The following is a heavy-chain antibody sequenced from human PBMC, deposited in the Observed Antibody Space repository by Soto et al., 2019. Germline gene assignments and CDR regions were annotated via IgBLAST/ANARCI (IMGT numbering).Heavy chain of an antibody. V-gene: IGHV4-34*01. CDR2: INHSGST. D-gene: IGHD5-12*01. Sequence: QVQLQQWGAGLLKPSETLSLTCAVYGGSFSGYYCSWIRQPPGKGLEWIGEINHSGSTNYNPSLKSRVTISVDTSKNQFSPKLSSVTAADTAVYYCARRPRRGYVSAVFDYWGQGTLVTVSS. CDR3: ARRPRRGYVSAVFDY. CDR1: GGSFSGYY. J-gene: IGHJ4*02.